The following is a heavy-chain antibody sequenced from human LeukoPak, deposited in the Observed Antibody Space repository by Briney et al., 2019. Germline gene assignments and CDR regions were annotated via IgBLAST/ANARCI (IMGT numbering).Heavy chain of an antibody. CDR1: GGSISSYY. CDR2: IYYSGST. V-gene: IGHV4-59*01. D-gene: IGHD2-15*01. CDR3: ARTYCSGGSCYSDY. J-gene: IGHJ4*02. Sequence: PSETLSLTCTVSGGSISSYYWSWIRQPPGTGLERIGYIYYSGSTNYNPSLKSRVTISVDTSKNQFSLKLSSVTAADTAVYYCARTYCSGGSCYSDYWGQGTLVTVSS.